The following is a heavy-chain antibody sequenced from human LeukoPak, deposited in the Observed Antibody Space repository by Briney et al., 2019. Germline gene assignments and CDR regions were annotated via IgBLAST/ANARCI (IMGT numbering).Heavy chain of an antibody. D-gene: IGHD1-26*01. CDR1: GYTFSSFG. CDR3: ARAVGAIDWFDP. V-gene: IGHV1-18*01. J-gene: IGHJ5*02. Sequence: ASVKVSCKASGYTFSSFGISWVRQAPGQGLEWMGWISAYNGNTNYAQKLQGRVTMTTDTSTSTAYMELRSLRSDDTAVYYCARAVGAIDWFDPWGQGTLVTVSS. CDR2: ISAYNGNT.